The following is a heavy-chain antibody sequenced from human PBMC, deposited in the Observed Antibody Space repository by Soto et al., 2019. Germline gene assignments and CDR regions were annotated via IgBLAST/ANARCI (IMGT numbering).Heavy chain of an antibody. CDR1: GFTVSSNF. Sequence: EVQLVETGGGLIQPGGSLRLSCAASGFTVSSNFVNWVRQAPGKGLEWVSVIYIGGSTHYADSVKGRFTISRDNSKNTLYLKMNSLRAEDTAVYYCAKEATGSIWYFDLWGRGTLVTVSS. V-gene: IGHV3-53*02. CDR3: AKEATGSIWYFDL. J-gene: IGHJ2*01. CDR2: IYIGGST. D-gene: IGHD5-12*01.